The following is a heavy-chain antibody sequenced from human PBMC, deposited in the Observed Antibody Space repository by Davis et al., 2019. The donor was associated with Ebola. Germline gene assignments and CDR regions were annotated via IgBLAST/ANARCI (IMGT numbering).Heavy chain of an antibody. CDR2: ILYDGSNK. CDR3: AREGNYVLVGMDV. J-gene: IGHJ6*02. Sequence: GESLKISCAASGFTLSSYAMHWVRQAPGKGLEWVAVILYDGSNKYYADSVKGRFTISRDNSKNTLYLQMNSLRAEDTAVCYCAREGNYVLVGMDVWGQGTTVTVSS. CDR1: GFTLSSYA. V-gene: IGHV3-30-3*01. D-gene: IGHD4-11*01.